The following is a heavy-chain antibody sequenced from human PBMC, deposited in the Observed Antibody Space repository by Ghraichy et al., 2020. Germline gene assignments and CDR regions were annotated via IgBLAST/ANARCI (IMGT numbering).Heavy chain of an antibody. J-gene: IGHJ3*02. CDR3: AKGSGSLYDAFDI. CDR1: GFTFSSYV. Sequence: GGSLRLSCAASGFTFSSYVMSWVRQAPGKGLEWVSAISGSGGSTYYADSVKGRFTISRDNSKNTLSLQMNSLRAEDTAVYYCAKGSGSLYDAFDIWGQVTMVTVS. CDR2: ISGSGGST. V-gene: IGHV3-23*01. D-gene: IGHD1-26*01.